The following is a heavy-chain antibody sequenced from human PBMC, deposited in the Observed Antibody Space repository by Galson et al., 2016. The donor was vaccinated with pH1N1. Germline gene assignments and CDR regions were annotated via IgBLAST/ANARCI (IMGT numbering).Heavy chain of an antibody. D-gene: IGHD1-7*01. CDR1: GFTFSDYH. CDR3: ARDLGSLELMDLTFDY. CDR2: ISSSDTI. J-gene: IGHJ4*02. Sequence: LRLSCAASGFTFSDYHMSWIRQAPGKGLEWVSYISSSDTIYYADSVKGRFTISRDNAKNSLYLQMNSLRAEDTAVYYCARDLGSLELMDLTFDYWGQGTLVTVSS. V-gene: IGHV3-11*01.